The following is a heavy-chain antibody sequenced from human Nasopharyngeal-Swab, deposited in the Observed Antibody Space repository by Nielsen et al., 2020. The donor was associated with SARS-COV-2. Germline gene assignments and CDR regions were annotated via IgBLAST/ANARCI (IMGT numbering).Heavy chain of an antibody. V-gene: IGHV3-9*01. CDR2: ISWNSDSV. J-gene: IGHJ4*02. Sequence: SLKISCAASGFSFDDYAMYWVRQPPGKGLAWVSGISWNSDSVDYAGSVKGRITISRDNAKNSLFLQMNSLRAEGTAVYYCAKRYCSGNSCYAPDYWGQGTLVTV. CDR1: GFSFDDYA. CDR3: AKRYCSGNSCYAPDY. D-gene: IGHD2-2*01.